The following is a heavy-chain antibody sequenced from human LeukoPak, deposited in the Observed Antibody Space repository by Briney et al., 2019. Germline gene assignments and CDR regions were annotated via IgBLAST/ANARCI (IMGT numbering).Heavy chain of an antibody. D-gene: IGHD3-10*01. CDR1: GGSFSAHY. V-gene: IGHV4-34*01. J-gene: IGHJ4*02. CDR2: INHSGSS. Sequence: SETLSLTCAVYGGSFSAHYWSWIRQPPGKGLEWIGEINHSGSSNYNPSLKSRVTISVDTSKNQFSLKLSSVTAADTAVYYCASGRGSGSSIRFDYWGQGTLVTVSS. CDR3: ASGRGSGSSIRFDY.